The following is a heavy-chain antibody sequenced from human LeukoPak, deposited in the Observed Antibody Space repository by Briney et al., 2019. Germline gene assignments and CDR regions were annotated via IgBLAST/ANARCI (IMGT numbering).Heavy chain of an antibody. CDR1: GFTLSSYA. J-gene: IGHJ4*02. Sequence: TGGSLRLSCAASGFTLSSYAMSWVRQAPGTGLEWVSAISGSGVGTYYADSVKGRFTISRDNAKNSLYLQMNSLRAEDTAVYFCARQQQQLWYDWGQGTLVTVSS. V-gene: IGHV3-23*01. CDR2: ISGSGVGT. D-gene: IGHD5-18*01. CDR3: ARQQQQLWYD.